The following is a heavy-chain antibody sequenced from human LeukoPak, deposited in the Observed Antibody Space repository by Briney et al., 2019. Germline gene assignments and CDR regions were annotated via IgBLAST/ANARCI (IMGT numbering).Heavy chain of an antibody. CDR3: ASGRYSNYFDY. Sequence: GGSLRLSCAASGFTFSGYYMSWIRQAPGKGLEWVSYISSSSSYTNYADSVKGRFTISRDNAKNSLYLQMNSLRAEDTAVYYCASGRYSNYFDYWGQGTLVTVSS. V-gene: IGHV3-11*06. J-gene: IGHJ4*02. CDR1: GFTFSGYY. CDR2: ISSSSSYT. D-gene: IGHD4-11*01.